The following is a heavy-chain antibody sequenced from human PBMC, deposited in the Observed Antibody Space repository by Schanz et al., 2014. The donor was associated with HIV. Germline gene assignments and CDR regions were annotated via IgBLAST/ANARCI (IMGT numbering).Heavy chain of an antibody. CDR1: GFTLSSFT. Sequence: EVQLVESGGGLVKPGGSLRLSCATSGFTLSSFTMNWVRQAPGKGLEWVSSISSSSSYTYYADSVKGRFAISRDNAKNSLFLQMNSLRAEDTAVYYCVRDFDPSSAGSGYEDWFATWGQGTLVTVSS. V-gene: IGHV3-21*01. J-gene: IGHJ5*02. CDR3: VRDFDPSSAGSGYEDWFAT. D-gene: IGHD3-22*01. CDR2: ISSSSSYT.